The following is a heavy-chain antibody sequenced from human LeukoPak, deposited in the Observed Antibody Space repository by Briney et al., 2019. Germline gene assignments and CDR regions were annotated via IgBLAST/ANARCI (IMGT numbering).Heavy chain of an antibody. V-gene: IGHV3-11*04. Sequence: PGGSLRLSCAASGFAFSDYYMNWIRQAPGKGLEWVSYISGSGTTIYYADSVKGRFTISRDNAMNFLYLQLNSLRVDDTAVYYCARDSGSCRGCAFDIWGQGTVVTVSS. CDR3: ARDSGSCRGCAFDI. J-gene: IGHJ3*02. D-gene: IGHD1-26*01. CDR2: ISGSGTTI. CDR1: GFAFSDYY.